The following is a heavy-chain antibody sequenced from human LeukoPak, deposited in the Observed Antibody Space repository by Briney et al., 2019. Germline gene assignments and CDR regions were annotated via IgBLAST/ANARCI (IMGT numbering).Heavy chain of an antibody. D-gene: IGHD1-1*01. CDR1: GYTFTSYG. CDR2: ISAYNGNI. J-gene: IGHJ4*02. Sequence: ASVKVSCKASGYTFTSYGISWVRQAPGQGLEWMGWISAYNGNINYAQKLQGRVTMTTDTSTSTAYMELRSLRSDDTAVYYCARDQGRLEPSDFDYWGQGTLVTVSS. CDR3: ARDQGRLEPSDFDY. V-gene: IGHV1-18*01.